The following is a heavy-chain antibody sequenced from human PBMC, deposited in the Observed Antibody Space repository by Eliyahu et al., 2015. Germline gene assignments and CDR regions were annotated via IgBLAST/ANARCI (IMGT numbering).Heavy chain of an antibody. CDR3: ARVGTGLRNFHYYYYMDV. CDR2: IYHSGST. V-gene: IGHV4-4*02. D-gene: IGHD1-1*01. CDR1: GGSISSSNW. Sequence: QVQLQESGPGLVKPSGTLSLTCAVSGGSISSSNWWXWVRQPPGKGLEWIGEIYHSGSTNYNPSLKSRVTISVDKSKNQFSLKLSSVTAADTAVYYCARVGTGLRNFHYYYYMDVWGKGTTVTVSS. J-gene: IGHJ6*03.